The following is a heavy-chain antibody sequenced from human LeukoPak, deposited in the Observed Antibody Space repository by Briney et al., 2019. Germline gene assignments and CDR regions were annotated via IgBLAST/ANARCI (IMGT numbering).Heavy chain of an antibody. Sequence: SGTLSLTCTVSGGSISSYYWSWIRQPPGKGLEWIGYIYYTGSTNYNPSLKSRVTISVDTSKNQFSLRLTSVTAADTAVYYCARDLGIAAAGYDAFDIWGQGTMVTVSS. CDR1: GGSISSYY. D-gene: IGHD6-13*01. CDR3: ARDLGIAAAGYDAFDI. CDR2: IYYTGST. V-gene: IGHV4-59*01. J-gene: IGHJ3*02.